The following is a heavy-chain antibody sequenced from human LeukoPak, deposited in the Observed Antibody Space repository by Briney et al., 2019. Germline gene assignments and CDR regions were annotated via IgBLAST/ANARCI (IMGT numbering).Heavy chain of an antibody. CDR1: GYSLTLLS. CDR3: ARDGKGDFWSGYYDY. CDR2: FDREDDIT. D-gene: IGHD3-3*01. Sequence: ASVKVSCKVSGYSLTLLSLHWVRQAPGKGLEWMGGFDREDDITMYAQTLRGRVTLTEDTSTDTAYMELSSLRSGDTAVYYCARDGKGDFWSGYYDYWGQGTLVTVSS. J-gene: IGHJ4*02. V-gene: IGHV1-24*01.